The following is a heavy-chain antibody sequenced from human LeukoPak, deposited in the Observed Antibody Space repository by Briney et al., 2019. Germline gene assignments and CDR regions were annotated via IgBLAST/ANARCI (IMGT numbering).Heavy chain of an antibody. CDR2: IYYSGST. CDR1: GGSISSYY. CDR3: ARTLRITIFGVVIKSYYYYMDV. V-gene: IGHV4-59*01. J-gene: IGHJ6*03. D-gene: IGHD3-3*01. Sequence: SETLSLTCTVSGGSISSYYWSWIRQPPGKGLEWIGYIYYSGSTNYNPSLKSRVTISVDTSKNQFSPKLSSVTAADTAVYYCARTLRITIFGVVIKSYYYYMDVWGKGTTVTVSS.